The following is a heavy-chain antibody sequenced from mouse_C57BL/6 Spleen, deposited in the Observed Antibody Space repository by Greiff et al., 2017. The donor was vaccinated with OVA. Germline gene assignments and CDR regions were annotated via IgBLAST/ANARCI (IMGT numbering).Heavy chain of an antibody. J-gene: IGHJ3*01. D-gene: IGHD3-2*02. CDR2: ISDGGSYT. V-gene: IGHV5-4*01. Sequence: EVQRVESGGGLVKPGGSLKLSCAASGFTFSSYAMSWVRQTPEKRLEWVAIISDGGSYTYYPDNVKGRFTISRDNAKNNLYLQMSHLRSEDTAVYYCARGDSSGYGFAYWGQGTLVTVSA. CDR1: GFTFSSYA. CDR3: ARGDSSGYGFAY.